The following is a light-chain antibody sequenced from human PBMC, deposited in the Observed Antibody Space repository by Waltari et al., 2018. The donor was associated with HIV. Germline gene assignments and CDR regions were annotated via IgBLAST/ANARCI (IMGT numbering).Light chain of an antibody. Sequence: QTVVTQDPSLTVSPGGSVTLTCPSSTGSVTIGNYPNWFKQKPGQAPRGLIYSTSNKNSWTPARFSGSLLGGKAALTLSGVQPEDEAEYYCLLYYGGAQRYVFGTGTKVTVL. CDR3: LLYYGGAQRYV. V-gene: IGLV7-43*01. J-gene: IGLJ1*01. CDR2: STS. CDR1: TGSVTIGNY.